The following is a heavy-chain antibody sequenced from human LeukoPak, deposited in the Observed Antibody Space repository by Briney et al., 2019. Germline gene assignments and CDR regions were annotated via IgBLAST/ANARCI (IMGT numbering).Heavy chain of an antibody. J-gene: IGHJ4*02. D-gene: IGHD6-13*01. CDR1: GFTFSSYS. CDR2: ISSSSSYI. V-gene: IGHV3-21*01. Sequence: GGSLRLSCAASGFTFSSYSMNWVRQAAGKGLEWVSSISSSSSYIYYADSVKGRFTISRDNAKNSLYLQMNSLRAEDTAVYYCARDGGPYSSPFGYWGQGTLVTVSS. CDR3: ARDGGPYSSPFGY.